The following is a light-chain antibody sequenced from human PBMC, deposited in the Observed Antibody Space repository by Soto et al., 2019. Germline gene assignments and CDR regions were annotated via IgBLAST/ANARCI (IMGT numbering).Light chain of an antibody. Sequence: QSALTQPASVSGSPGQSITISCTGTSSDVGGYNYVSWYHQHPGKAPKLMIYDVSQRPSGVPDRFSASKSGNTASLTISGLQAEDEADYYCCSYAGAYTLPYVFGSGTKVTVL. J-gene: IGLJ1*01. CDR1: SSDVGGYNY. CDR2: DVS. V-gene: IGLV2-11*01. CDR3: CSYAGAYTLPYV.